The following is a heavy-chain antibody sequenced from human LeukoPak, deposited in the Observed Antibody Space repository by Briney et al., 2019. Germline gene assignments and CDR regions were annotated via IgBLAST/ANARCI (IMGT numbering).Heavy chain of an antibody. V-gene: IGHV3-74*01. J-gene: IGHJ4*02. CDR2: INEDGSST. D-gene: IGHD3-10*01. CDR1: GYTFSTYW. Sequence: PGGSLRLSCAASGYTFSTYWMHWVRQGPGKGLVWVSRINEDGSSTSYADSVRGRFTISRDNAKNTLYLQMNSLRAEDTAVYYCTRDTFGAHDSWGQGTLVTVSS. CDR3: TRDTFGAHDS.